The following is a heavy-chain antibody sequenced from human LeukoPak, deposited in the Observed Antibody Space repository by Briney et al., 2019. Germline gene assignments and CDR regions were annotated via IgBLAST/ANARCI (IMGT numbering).Heavy chain of an antibody. Sequence: SETLSLTCAVYGGSFSGYYWSWIREPPGKGLGWIGEINHSGSTNYNPSLKSRVTISVDTSKNQFSLKLSSVTAADTAVYYCARVPRIVGATVFDYWRQGTLVTVSS. CDR1: GGSFSGYY. CDR3: ARVPRIVGATVFDY. D-gene: IGHD1-26*01. J-gene: IGHJ4*02. CDR2: INHSGST. V-gene: IGHV4-34*01.